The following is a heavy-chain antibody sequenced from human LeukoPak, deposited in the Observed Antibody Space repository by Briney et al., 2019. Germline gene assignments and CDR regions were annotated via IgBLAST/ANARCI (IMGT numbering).Heavy chain of an antibody. CDR3: ARKNGYSSGWDLYYYYYYMDV. CDR1: GFTFSSYW. V-gene: IGHV3-7*01. J-gene: IGHJ6*03. CDR2: IKQDGSEK. Sequence: GGSLRLSCAASGFTFSSYWMSWVRQAPGKGLEWVANIKQDGSEKYYVDSVKGRFTISRDNAKNSLYLQMNSLRAEDTAVYYCARKNGYSSGWDLYYYYYYMDVWGKGTTVTVSS. D-gene: IGHD6-19*01.